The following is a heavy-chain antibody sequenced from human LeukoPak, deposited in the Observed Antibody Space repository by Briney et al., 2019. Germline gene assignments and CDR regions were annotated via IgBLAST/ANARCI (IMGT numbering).Heavy chain of an antibody. Sequence: PGGSLRLSCAASGFTFSGSAMHWVRQAPGKGLEWVSVIYSGGSTYYADSVKGRFTISRDNSKNTLYLQMNSLRAEDTAVYYCAKGYSSGWYWPSRERYYYYGMDVWGKRKTVSVSS. CDR1: GFTFSGSA. CDR3: AKGYSSGWYWPSRERYYYYGMDV. CDR2: IYSGGST. D-gene: IGHD6-19*01. V-gene: IGHV3-53*01. J-gene: IGHJ6*04.